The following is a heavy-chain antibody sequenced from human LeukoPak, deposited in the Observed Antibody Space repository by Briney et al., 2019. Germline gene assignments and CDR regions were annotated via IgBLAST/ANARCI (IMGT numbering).Heavy chain of an antibody. V-gene: IGHV4-30-2*01. J-gene: IGHJ3*02. Sequence: SQTLSLTCAVSGGSISSGGYSWSWIRQPPGKGLEWIGYIYHSGSTYYNPSLKSRVTISVDRSKNQFSLKLSSVTAADTAVYYCARGTIVRGVADAFDIWGQGTMVTVSS. CDR3: ARGTIVRGVADAFDI. CDR1: GGSISSGGYS. D-gene: IGHD3-10*01. CDR2: IYHSGST.